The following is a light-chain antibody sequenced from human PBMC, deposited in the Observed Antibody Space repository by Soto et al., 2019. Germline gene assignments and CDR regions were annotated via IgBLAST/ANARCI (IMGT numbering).Light chain of an antibody. CDR1: QSVSSN. CDR2: GAS. J-gene: IGKJ5*01. Sequence: EIVMTQSPATLSVSPGERATLSCRASQSVSSNLAWYQQKPGQAPRLLIYGASNRATGIPARFSGSGSGTDFTLTISRLEPEDFAVYYCQQYGSSITFGQGTRLE. CDR3: QQYGSSIT. V-gene: IGKV3D-15*01.